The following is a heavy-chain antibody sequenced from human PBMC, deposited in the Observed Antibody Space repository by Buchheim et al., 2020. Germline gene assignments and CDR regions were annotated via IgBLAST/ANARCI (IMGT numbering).Heavy chain of an antibody. D-gene: IGHD6-19*01. Sequence: QVQLVESGGGVVQHGRSLRLSCAASGFTFSSYAMHWVRQAPGKGLEWVAVISYDGSNKYYADSVKGRFTISRDNSKNTMYLQMNSLRAEDTAVYYCARDKGIAVAGTMGSSWGQGTT. CDR3: ARDKGIAVAGTMGSS. CDR1: GFTFSSYA. CDR2: ISYDGSNK. V-gene: IGHV3-30*04. J-gene: IGHJ6*02.